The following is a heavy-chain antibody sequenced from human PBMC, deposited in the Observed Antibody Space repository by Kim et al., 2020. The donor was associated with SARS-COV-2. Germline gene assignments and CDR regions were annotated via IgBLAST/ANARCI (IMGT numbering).Heavy chain of an antibody. CDR3: AREWGYSYGFAFDY. CDR1: GFTFSSYW. D-gene: IGHD5-18*01. Sequence: GGSLRLSCAASGFTFSSYWMNWVRQAPGKGLVWVSRINSDGSSTSYADSVKGRFTISRDNAKNTLYLQMNSLRAEDTAVYYCAREWGYSYGFAFDYWGQGTLVTVSS. J-gene: IGHJ4*02. CDR2: INSDGSST. V-gene: IGHV3-74*01.